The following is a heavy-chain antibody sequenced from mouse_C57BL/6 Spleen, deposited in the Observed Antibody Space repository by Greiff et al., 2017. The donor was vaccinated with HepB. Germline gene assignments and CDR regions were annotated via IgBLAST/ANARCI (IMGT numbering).Heavy chain of an antibody. CDR1: GYTFTDYY. CDR2: INPNNGGT. D-gene: IGHD1-1*01. CDR3: ARYDLLDAMDY. V-gene: IGHV1-26*01. J-gene: IGHJ4*01. Sequence: EVQLQQSGPELVKPGASVKISCKASGYTFTDYYMNWVKQSHGKSLEWIGDINPNNGGTSYNQKFKGKATLTVDKSSSTAYMELRSLTSEDSAVYYCARYDLLDAMDYWGQGTSVTVSS.